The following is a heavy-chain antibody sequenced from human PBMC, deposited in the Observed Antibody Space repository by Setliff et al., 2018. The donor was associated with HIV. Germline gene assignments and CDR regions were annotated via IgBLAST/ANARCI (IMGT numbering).Heavy chain of an antibody. D-gene: IGHD3-22*01. J-gene: IGHJ5*01. V-gene: IGHV4-61*10. CDR3: ARTRYFYDSSDRYWVIDS. CDR1: GDSFTTTSHS. Sequence: KTSETLSLTCDVSGDSFTTTSHSWAWLRQPAGRGLEWIGHVYSRGNTDYNPSLASRVSILMSTSEIQFSLKLTSVTAADTAAYFCARTRYFYDSSDRYWVIDSWGQGTLVTVSS. CDR2: VYSRGNT.